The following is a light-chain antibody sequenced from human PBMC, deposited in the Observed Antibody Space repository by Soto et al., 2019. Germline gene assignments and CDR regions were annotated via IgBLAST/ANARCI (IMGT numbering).Light chain of an antibody. Sequence: IMLTQSPATLSLTPGEGATLSCRASQSVSSYLAWYQQKPGQAPRLLIYDASSRATGIPARFSGSGSGTDFTLTISSLEPEDFAVYYCPQYGSPPQTFGQRTKVDI. J-gene: IGKJ1*01. CDR3: PQYGSPPQT. CDR1: QSVSSY. CDR2: DAS. V-gene: IGKV3-11*01.